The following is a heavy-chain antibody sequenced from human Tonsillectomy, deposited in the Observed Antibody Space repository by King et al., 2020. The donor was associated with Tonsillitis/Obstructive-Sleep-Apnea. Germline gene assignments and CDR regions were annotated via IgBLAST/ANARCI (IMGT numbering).Heavy chain of an antibody. CDR1: GYTFAVYY. CDR2: INPDSGAT. Sequence: QLVQSGAEVKKPGASVKVSCKASGYTFAVYYVHWVRQAPGQGLEWMGRINPDSGATIYAQKFQGRVTMTSDTSIRTVYMELSRLRSDDTVVYYCAVATFSYDGFDLRGQGTMITVSS. D-gene: IGHD5-12*01. J-gene: IGHJ3*01. CDR3: AVATFSYDGFDL. V-gene: IGHV1-2*05.